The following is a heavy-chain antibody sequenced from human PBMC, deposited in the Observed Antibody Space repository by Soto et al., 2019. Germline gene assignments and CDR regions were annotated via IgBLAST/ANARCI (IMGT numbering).Heavy chain of an antibody. CDR2: ISAGGGNT. CDR1: GFTFSSYA. CDR3: ARHPERIAQIGWFDP. Sequence: LRLSCAASGFTFSSYAMSWVRQAPGKGLEWVSAISAGGGNTYYADSVKGRFTISRDNSKNTLYLQMNSLRAEDTAVYYCARHPERIAQIGWFDPWGQGTLVTVSS. D-gene: IGHD6-13*01. V-gene: IGHV3-23*01. J-gene: IGHJ5*02.